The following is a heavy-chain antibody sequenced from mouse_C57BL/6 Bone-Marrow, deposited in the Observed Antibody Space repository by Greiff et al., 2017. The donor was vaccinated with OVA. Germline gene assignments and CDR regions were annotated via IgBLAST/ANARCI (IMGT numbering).Heavy chain of an antibody. D-gene: IGHD2-4*01. CDR2: INPNNGGT. CDR1: GYTFTDYN. CDR3: ARKENYDYSYWYFDV. V-gene: IGHV1-18*01. J-gene: IGHJ1*03. Sequence: EVQLQQSGPELVKPGASVKIPCKASGYTFTDYNMDWVKQSHGKSLEWIGDINPNNGGTIYNQKFKGKATLTVDKSSSTAYMELRSLTSEDTAVYYCARKENYDYSYWYFDVWGTGTTVTVSS.